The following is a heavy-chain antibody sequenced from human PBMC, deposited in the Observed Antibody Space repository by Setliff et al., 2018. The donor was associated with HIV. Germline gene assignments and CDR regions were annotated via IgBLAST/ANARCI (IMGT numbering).Heavy chain of an antibody. J-gene: IGHJ4*02. CDR3: ARLSDTAMASFDS. CDR1: GGSISSGDYY. Sequence: SETLSLTCTVSGGSISSGDYYWSWIRQPAGKGLEWIGYIYYSGSTNYNPSLKSRVTISVDTSKNQFSLKLSSVTAADTAVYYCARLSDTAMASFDSWGQGILVTVSS. CDR2: IYYSGST. V-gene: IGHV4-61*10. D-gene: IGHD5-18*01.